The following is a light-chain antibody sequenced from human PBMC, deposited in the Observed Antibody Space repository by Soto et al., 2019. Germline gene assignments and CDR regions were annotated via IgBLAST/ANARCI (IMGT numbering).Light chain of an antibody. V-gene: IGKV3-20*01. Sequence: DIVLTQSPGTLSWSPGERATLSCRASQSLGGNYLAWYQEKPGQAPRLLLYGASSRASGIPDRFSASGSGTDYALTISRLEPEDFAVYYCRQYGRSLGFAVGGVTKVDI. CDR1: QSLGGNY. CDR2: GAS. CDR3: RQYGRSLGFA. J-gene: IGKJ4*01.